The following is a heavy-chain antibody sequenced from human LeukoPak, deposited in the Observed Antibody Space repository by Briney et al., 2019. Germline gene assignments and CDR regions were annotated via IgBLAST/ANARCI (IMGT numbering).Heavy chain of an antibody. V-gene: IGHV3-74*01. CDR3: ARDLPISDSSGYYLDY. D-gene: IGHD3-22*01. J-gene: IGHJ4*02. CDR1: GFIFSSKW. Sequence: GGSLRLSCAASGFIFSSKWIHWVRQAPGKGLEWVSRIDNGGSYTSYADSVKGRFTISRDNAKNTLYLQMNSLRAEDAAVYYCARDLPISDSSGYYLDYWGQGTVVTVSS. CDR2: IDNGGSYT.